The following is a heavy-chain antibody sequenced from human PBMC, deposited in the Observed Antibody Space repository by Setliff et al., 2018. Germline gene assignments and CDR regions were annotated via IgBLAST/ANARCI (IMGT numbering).Heavy chain of an antibody. CDR2: INHSGST. CDR3: ARYGTEYGDYEIPGDV. D-gene: IGHD4-17*01. V-gene: IGHV4-34*01. CDR1: GESFSGHY. J-gene: IGHJ6*04. Sequence: SETLSLTCAVYGESFSGHYWSWIRQPPGKGLEWIGEINHSGSTNYNPSLKSRVTISVDTSKNQFSLKLSSVAAADTAVYYCARYGTEYGDYEIPGDVWGKGTTVTVSS.